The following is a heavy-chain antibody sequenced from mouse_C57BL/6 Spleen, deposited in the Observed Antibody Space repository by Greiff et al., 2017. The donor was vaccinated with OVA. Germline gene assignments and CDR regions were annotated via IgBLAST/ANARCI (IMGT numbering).Heavy chain of an antibody. J-gene: IGHJ4*01. Sequence: VQVVESGAELARPGASVKLSCKASGYTFTSYGISWVKQRTGQGLEWIGEIYPRSGNTYYNEKFKGKATLTADKSSSTAYMELRSLTSEDSAVYFCARGEPLYAMDYWGQGTSVTVSS. V-gene: IGHV1-81*01. CDR2: IYPRSGNT. D-gene: IGHD6-1*01. CDR3: ARGEPLYAMDY. CDR1: GYTFTSYG.